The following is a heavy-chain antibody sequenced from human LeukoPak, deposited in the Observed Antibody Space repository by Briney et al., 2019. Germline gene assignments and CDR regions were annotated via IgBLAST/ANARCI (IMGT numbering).Heavy chain of an antibody. D-gene: IGHD6-13*01. V-gene: IGHV1-18*01. CDR2: ISAHNGAA. J-gene: IGHJ6*03. Sequence: GASVKVSCKASGYTFTSYGINWVRQAPGQGLEWMGWISAHNGAANYAQMLQGRVTMTTDTSTSTAYMELRSLRSDDTAVYYCARGEHLGSSWGKKSYYYYYYMDVWGKGTTVTVSS. CDR1: GYTFTSYG. CDR3: ARGEHLGSSWGKKSYYYYYYMDV.